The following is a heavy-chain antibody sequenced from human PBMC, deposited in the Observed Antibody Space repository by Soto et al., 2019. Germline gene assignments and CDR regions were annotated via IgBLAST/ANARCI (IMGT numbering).Heavy chain of an antibody. J-gene: IGHJ4*02. D-gene: IGHD2-15*01. V-gene: IGHV4-59*01. CDR2: IYYSGST. Sequence: SETLSLTCTVSGGSISSYYWSWIRQPPGKGLEWIGYIYYSGSTNYNPSLKSRVTISVDTSKNQFSLKLSSVTAADTAVYYCARARDDCSGGSCYPYYFDYWGQGTLVTVSS. CDR1: GGSISSYY. CDR3: ARARDDCSGGSCYPYYFDY.